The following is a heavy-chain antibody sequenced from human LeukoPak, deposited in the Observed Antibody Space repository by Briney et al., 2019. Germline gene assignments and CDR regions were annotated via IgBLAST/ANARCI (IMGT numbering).Heavy chain of an antibody. Sequence: PSETLSLTCTVSVGSISTYYWSWIRQPAGKGLEWIGRIYTSGSTNYNPSLKSRVTMSRDTSKNQFSLKLSSVTAADTAVYYCARGPYDFYYYYYYYMDVWGKGTTVTISS. D-gene: IGHD5-12*01. V-gene: IGHV4-4*07. CDR1: VGSISTYY. J-gene: IGHJ6*03. CDR2: IYTSGST. CDR3: ARGPYDFYYYYYYYMDV.